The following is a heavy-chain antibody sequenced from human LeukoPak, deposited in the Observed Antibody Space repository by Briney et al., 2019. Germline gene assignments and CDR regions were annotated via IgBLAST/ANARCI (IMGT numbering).Heavy chain of an antibody. CDR1: GFTLSSYS. J-gene: IGHJ4*02. D-gene: IGHD3-22*01. Sequence: GGSLRLSCAASGFTLSSYSMNWVRQAPGKGLEWVSSISSSSSYIHYTDSVEGRFTISRDNTKKSLYLQMNSLRAEDTAVYYCARDRYDRSGYYDYWGQGTLVTVS. V-gene: IGHV3-21*01. CDR3: ARDRYDRSGYYDY. CDR2: ISSSSSYI.